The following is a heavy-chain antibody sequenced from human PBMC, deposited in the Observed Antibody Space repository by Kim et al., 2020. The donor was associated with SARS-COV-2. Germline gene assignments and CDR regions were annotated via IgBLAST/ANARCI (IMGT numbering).Heavy chain of an antibody. D-gene: IGHD5-12*01. CDR2: ISYDGSNK. J-gene: IGHJ5*02. Sequence: GGSLRLSCAASGFTFSSYGMHWVRQAPGKGLEWVAVISYDGSNKYYADSVKGRFTISRDNSKNTLYLQMNSLRAEDTAVYYCAKDLDSGYDWDPYNWFDPWGQGTLVTVSS. V-gene: IGHV3-30*18. CDR3: AKDLDSGYDWDPYNWFDP. CDR1: GFTFSSYG.